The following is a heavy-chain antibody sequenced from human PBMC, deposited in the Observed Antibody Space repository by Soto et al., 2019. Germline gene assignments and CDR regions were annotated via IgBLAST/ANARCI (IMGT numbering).Heavy chain of an antibody. D-gene: IGHD3-16*01. J-gene: IGHJ4*02. CDR2: XNAGNXNT. V-gene: IGHV1-3*01. Sequence: GXSLNVYRKTSGYTFTRYAMHWVRQAPEQRLEWMGWXNAGNXNTKYSQKFQXXVTITRDXXESKDYMELSSLRSEDTAVYYCARGEFLSYVDYWGQGTLVTVSS. CDR3: ARGEFLSYVDY. CDR1: GYTFTRYA.